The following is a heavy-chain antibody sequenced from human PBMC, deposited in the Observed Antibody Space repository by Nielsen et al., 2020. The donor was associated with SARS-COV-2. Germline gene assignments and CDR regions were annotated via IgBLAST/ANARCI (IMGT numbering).Heavy chain of an antibody. Sequence: GGSLRLSCTASGFTFGDYAMSWVRQAPGKGLEWVGFIRSKAYGGTTEYAASVKGRFTISRDDSKSIAYLQMNSLKTEDTAVYYCTTEGLLWFGRGNDYWGQGTLVTVSS. CDR1: GFTFGDYA. CDR2: IRSKAYGGTT. D-gene: IGHD3-10*01. V-gene: IGHV3-49*04. J-gene: IGHJ4*02. CDR3: TTEGLLWFGRGNDY.